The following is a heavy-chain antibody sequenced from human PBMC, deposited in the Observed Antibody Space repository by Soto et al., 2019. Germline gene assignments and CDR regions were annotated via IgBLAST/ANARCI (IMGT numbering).Heavy chain of an antibody. CDR1: GFTFSSYA. J-gene: IGHJ6*02. V-gene: IGHV3-33*01. D-gene: IGHD3-16*01. CDR2: IWYDGSNK. Sequence: PGGSLRLSCAASGFTFSSYAMHWVRQAPGKGLEWVAVIWYDGSNKYYADSVKGRFTISRDNSKNTLYLQMNSLRAEDTAVYYCARDQYYLGMEVWGQGTTVTVSS. CDR3: ARDQYYLGMEV.